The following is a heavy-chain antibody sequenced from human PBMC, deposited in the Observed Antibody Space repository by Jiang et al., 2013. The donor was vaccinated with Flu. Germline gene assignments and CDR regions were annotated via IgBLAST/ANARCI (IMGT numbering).Heavy chain of an antibody. CDR1: GFTFSSYS. D-gene: IGHD3-3*01. Sequence: VQLVESGGGLVKPGGSLRLSCAASGFTFSSYSMNWVRQAPGKGLEWVSSISSSSSYIYYADSVKGRFTISRDNAKNSLYLQMNSLRAEDTAVYYCARNAYYDFWSGYYNWFDPWGQGTLVTVSS. CDR2: ISSSSSYI. J-gene: IGHJ5*02. V-gene: IGHV3-21*01. CDR3: ARNAYYDFWSGYYNWFDP.